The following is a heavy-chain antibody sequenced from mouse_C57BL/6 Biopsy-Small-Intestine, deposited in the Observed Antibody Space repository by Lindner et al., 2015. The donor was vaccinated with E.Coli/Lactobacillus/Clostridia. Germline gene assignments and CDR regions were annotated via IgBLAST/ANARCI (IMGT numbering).Heavy chain of an antibody. V-gene: IGHV10-1*01. Sequence: VQLQESGGGLVQPKGSLKLSCAASGFSFNTYAMNWVRQAPGKGLEWVARIRSKSNNYATYYADSVKDRFTISRDDSESMLYLQMNNLKTEDTAMYYCVRQAGTWYFDVVGHRDHGHRLL. CDR1: GFSFNTYA. CDR3: VRQAGTWYFDV. D-gene: IGHD4-1*01. J-gene: IGHJ1*03. CDR2: IRSKSNNYAT.